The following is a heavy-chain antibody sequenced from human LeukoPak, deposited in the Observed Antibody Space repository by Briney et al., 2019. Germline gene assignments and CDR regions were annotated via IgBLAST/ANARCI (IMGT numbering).Heavy chain of an antibody. V-gene: IGHV4-39*07. CDR2: IYYSGST. CDR3: ARGRSMVRGVKFYMDV. D-gene: IGHD3-10*01. J-gene: IGHJ6*03. CDR1: GGSISSSSYY. Sequence: SGTLSLTCTVSGGSISSSSYYWGWIRQPPWKGLEWIGSIYYSGSTYYNPSLKSRVTISVDTSKNQFSLKLSSVTAADTAVYYCARGRSMVRGVKFYMDVWGKGTTVTVSS.